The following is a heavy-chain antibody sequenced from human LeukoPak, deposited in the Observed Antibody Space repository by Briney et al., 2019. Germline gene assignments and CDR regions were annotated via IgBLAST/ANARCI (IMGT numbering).Heavy chain of an antibody. CDR2: ISSSSSYI. Sequence: GGSPRLSCAASGFTFSSYSMNWVRQAPGKGLEWVSSISSSSSYIYYADSVKGRFTISRDNSKNTLYLQMNSLRAEDTAVYYCAKGQQLVTAYWGQGTLVTVSS. V-gene: IGHV3-21*04. D-gene: IGHD6-13*01. CDR1: GFTFSSYS. J-gene: IGHJ4*02. CDR3: AKGQQLVTAY.